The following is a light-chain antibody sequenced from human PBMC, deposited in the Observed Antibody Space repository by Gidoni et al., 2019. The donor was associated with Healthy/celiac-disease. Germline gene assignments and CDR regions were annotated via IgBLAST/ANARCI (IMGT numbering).Light chain of an antibody. J-gene: IGKJ1*01. CDR2: WAS. V-gene: IGKV4-1*01. CDR3: QQYYSTPWT. CDR1: QSVLYSSNNKNY. Sequence: IVLTPSPASLALSLGERATINCKSSQSVLYSSNNKNYLAWYQQKPGQPPKLLIYWASTRESGVPDRFSGSGSGTDFTLTISSLQAEDVAVYYCQQYYSTPWTFGQGTKVEIK.